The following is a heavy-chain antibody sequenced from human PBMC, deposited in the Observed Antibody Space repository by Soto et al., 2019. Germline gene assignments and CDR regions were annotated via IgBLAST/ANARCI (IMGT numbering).Heavy chain of an antibody. CDR2: INHSGST. J-gene: IGHJ4*02. V-gene: IGHV4-34*01. CDR1: GGSFSGYY. CDR3: ARDRFDY. Sequence: QVQLQQWGAGLLKPSETLSLTCAVYGGSFSGYYWSWIRQPPGKGLEWIGEINHSGSTTYNPSLKSRVTISVETSKDQFSLKLSSVAAADTAVYYWARDRFDYWGQGTLVTVSS.